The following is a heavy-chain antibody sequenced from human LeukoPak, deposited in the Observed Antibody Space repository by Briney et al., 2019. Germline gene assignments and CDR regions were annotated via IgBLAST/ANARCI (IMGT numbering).Heavy chain of an antibody. Sequence: GGSLRLSCAATGLTFSNAWMSLVRQAPGKGLEWVGRIKSKTDGGTTDYAAPVKGRFTISRDDSKNTLYLQMNSLKTEDTAVYYCTTDGWYCSSTSCYTIDYWGQGTLVTVSS. D-gene: IGHD2-2*02. J-gene: IGHJ4*02. V-gene: IGHV3-15*01. CDR2: IKSKTDGGTT. CDR3: TTDGWYCSSTSCYTIDY. CDR1: GLTFSNAW.